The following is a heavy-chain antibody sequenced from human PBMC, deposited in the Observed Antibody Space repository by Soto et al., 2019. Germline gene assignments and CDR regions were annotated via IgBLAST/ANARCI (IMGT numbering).Heavy chain of an antibody. V-gene: IGHV3-30*18. J-gene: IGHJ4*02. CDR2: ISYDGSNK. Sequence: GGSLRLSCAVSGFTFSSYGMHWVRQAPGKGLEWVAVISYDGSNKYYADSVKGRFTISRDNSKNTLYLQMNSLRAEDTAVYYCAKYLSSGYYAYGGQGTPV. D-gene: IGHD3-22*01. CDR1: GFTFSSYG. CDR3: AKYLSSGYYAY.